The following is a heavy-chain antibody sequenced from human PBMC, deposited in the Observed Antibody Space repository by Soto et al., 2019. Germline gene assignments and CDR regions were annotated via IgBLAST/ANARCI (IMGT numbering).Heavy chain of an antibody. CDR1: GGYISSGGYS. D-gene: IGHD6-19*01. J-gene: IGHJ4*02. Sequence: QLQLQESGSGLVKPSQTLSLTCAVSGGYISSGGYSWSWIRQPPGKGLEWIGNVYYSGRTCYTPCLKPRVIISVDRSKIQFSLELRSVCAGDSAVYYCARVAGSGWYDGWGQGTLVTVSS. CDR3: ARVAGSGWYDG. V-gene: IGHV4-30-2*01. CDR2: VYYSGRT.